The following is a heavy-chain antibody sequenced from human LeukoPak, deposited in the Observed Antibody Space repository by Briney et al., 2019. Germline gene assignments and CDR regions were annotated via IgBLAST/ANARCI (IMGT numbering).Heavy chain of an antibody. Sequence: PSETLSLTCSVSGGAIISYYWSWIRQPPGKGLEWIGDIDHRGTATYNPSLKSRLTISADASKNQFSLKLNSVTDADTAVYYCAVGITILGVAASFDSWGQGNLVIVSS. CDR3: AVGITILGVAASFDS. CDR1: GGAIISYY. J-gene: IGHJ4*02. CDR2: IDHRGTA. D-gene: IGHD3-3*01. V-gene: IGHV4-59*12.